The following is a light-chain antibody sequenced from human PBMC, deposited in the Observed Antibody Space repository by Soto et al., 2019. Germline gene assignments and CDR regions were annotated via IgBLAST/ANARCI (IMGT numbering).Light chain of an antibody. CDR1: QSVSSL. V-gene: IGKV3-15*01. Sequence: EIVMTQSPATLSVSPGERVTLSCRASQSVSSLLAWYQQKPGQAPRLLIYGASTRATGIPARFSGSGSGTEFTLTISSLQSEDFAVYYCQQYNNWPPMYTFGQGTKLEIK. CDR2: GAS. J-gene: IGKJ2*01. CDR3: QQYNNWPPMYT.